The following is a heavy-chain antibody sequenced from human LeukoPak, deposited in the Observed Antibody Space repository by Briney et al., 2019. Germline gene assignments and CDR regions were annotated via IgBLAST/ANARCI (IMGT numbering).Heavy chain of an antibody. J-gene: IGHJ4*02. D-gene: IGHD4-17*01. V-gene: IGHV4-30-4*01. Sequence: NPSETLSLTCTVSGGSISSDDYYWTWIRQPPGKGLEWIGYIYYTGSTYDNPSLKSRLTMSVDTSKNQFSLKLTSVTAADTAVYYCARDRRGYGDLDYWGQGTLVTVS. CDR3: ARDRRGYGDLDY. CDR1: GGSISSDDYY. CDR2: IYYTGST.